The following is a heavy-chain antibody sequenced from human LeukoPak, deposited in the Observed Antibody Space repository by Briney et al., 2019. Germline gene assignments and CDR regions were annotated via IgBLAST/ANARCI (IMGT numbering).Heavy chain of an antibody. J-gene: IGHJ4*02. D-gene: IGHD1-1*01. V-gene: IGHV3-7*04. CDR1: GFPFSSYW. Sequence: GGSLRLSCAASGFPFSSYWMAWVRQAPGKGLEWVATITLDGSDSYYVDSVKGRFTVSRDNAKNSLYLQMNSLRVEDTAVFYCTTENWYVFENWGQGSLVTVSS. CDR2: ITLDGSDS. CDR3: TTENWYVFEN.